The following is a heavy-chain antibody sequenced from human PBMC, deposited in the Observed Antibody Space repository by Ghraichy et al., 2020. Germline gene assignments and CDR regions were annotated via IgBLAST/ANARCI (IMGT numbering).Heavy chain of an antibody. V-gene: IGHV3-23*01. Sequence: GGSLRLSCAASGFTFSTYAMAWVRQAPGKGLEWVSAISGSGGSAYYSDSVKGRFTISRDNSKNTMYLQMNSLRAEDTALYYCAQPPSDIANRWASAFARWGPGTLVTVSS. CDR1: GFTFSTYA. J-gene: IGHJ5*02. D-gene: IGHD5-12*01. CDR3: AQPPSDIANRWASAFAR. CDR2: ISGSGGSA.